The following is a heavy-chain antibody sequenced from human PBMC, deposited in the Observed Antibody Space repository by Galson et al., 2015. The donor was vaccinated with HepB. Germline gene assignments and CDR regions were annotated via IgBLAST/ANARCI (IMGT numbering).Heavy chain of an antibody. CDR3: ARDRVDFWSGSRGAFDI. Sequence: SVKVSCKASGFTFTSYYMHWVRQAPGQGLEWKGIINPNDGSTSYAQKFQGRVTMTRDTSTSTVYMELSSLRSEDTAVYYCARDRVDFWSGSRGAFDIWGQGTMVTVSS. D-gene: IGHD3-3*01. J-gene: IGHJ3*02. CDR1: GFTFTSYY. V-gene: IGHV1-46*03. CDR2: INPNDGST.